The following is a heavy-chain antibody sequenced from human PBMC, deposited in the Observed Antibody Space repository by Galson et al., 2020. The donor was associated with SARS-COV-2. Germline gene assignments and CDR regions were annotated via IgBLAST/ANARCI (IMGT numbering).Heavy chain of an antibody. Sequence: SETLSLTCTVSGGSTSSYYWSWIRQPPGKGLEWIGYIYYSGSTNYNPSLTSRVTISVDTSKNQFSLKLSSVTAADTAVYYCARRSGIVGATGNYYYMDVWGKGTTVTVSS. CDR3: ARRSGIVGATGNYYYMDV. CDR2: IYYSGST. J-gene: IGHJ6*03. CDR1: GGSTSSYY. D-gene: IGHD1-26*01. V-gene: IGHV4-59*08.